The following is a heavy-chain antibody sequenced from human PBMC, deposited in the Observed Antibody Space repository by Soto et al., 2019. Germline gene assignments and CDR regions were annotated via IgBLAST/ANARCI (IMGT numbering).Heavy chain of an antibody. CDR3: ARVDCSGGSCYGGWFDP. CDR1: GGTFSSYT. V-gene: IGHV1-69*02. Sequence: QVQLVQSGAEVKKPGSSVKVSCKASGGTFSSYTISWVRQAPGQGLEWMGRIIPILGIANYAQKFQGRVTITADKSTSTAYMELSSLRSEDTAVYYCARVDCSGGSCYGGWFDPWGQGNLVTVSS. D-gene: IGHD2-15*01. J-gene: IGHJ5*02. CDR2: IIPILGIA.